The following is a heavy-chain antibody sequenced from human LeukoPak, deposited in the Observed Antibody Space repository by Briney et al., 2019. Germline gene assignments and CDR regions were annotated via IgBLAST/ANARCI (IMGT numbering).Heavy chain of an antibody. CDR1: GGSISSYY. J-gene: IGHJ4*02. CDR2: IYYSGST. Sequence: PSETLSLTCTVSGGSISSYYWTWIRQPPGKGLEWIGYIYYSGSTNYNPSLKSRVTISVDTSKNQFSLKLSSVTAADTAVYYCARGYYDINGYYPFDYWGQGTLVTVSS. CDR3: ARGYYDINGYYPFDY. D-gene: IGHD3-22*01. V-gene: IGHV4-59*01.